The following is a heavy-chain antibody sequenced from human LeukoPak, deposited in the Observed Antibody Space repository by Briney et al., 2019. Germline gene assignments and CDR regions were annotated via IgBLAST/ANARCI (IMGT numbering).Heavy chain of an antibody. CDR1: GYTFTGYY. J-gene: IGHJ2*01. CDR2: INPNSGGT. CDR3: ARDGTGYSSGWYYWYFDL. Sequence: GASVKVSCKASGYTFTGYYMHWVRQAPGQGLEWMGWINPNSGGTNYAQKFQGRVTMTRDTSISTAYMELSRLRPDDTAVYYCARDGTGYSSGWYYWYFDLWGRGTLVTVSS. D-gene: IGHD6-19*01. V-gene: IGHV1-2*02.